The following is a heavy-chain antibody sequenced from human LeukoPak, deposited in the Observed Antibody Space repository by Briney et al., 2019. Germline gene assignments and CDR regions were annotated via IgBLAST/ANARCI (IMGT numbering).Heavy chain of an antibody. D-gene: IGHD2-15*01. J-gene: IGHJ3*02. CDR3: ARDSNCSGGSCSDAFDI. CDR2: ASDSGTT. Sequence: SETLSLTCSVSGVSLSTYSWTWVRQPPGKGLEWIGYASDSGTTNYNPSLKSRVTISVDTSKSQFSLRLSSVSAADTAVYYCARDSNCSGGSCSDAFDIWGQGTMVTVSS. CDR1: GVSLSTYS. V-gene: IGHV4-59*01.